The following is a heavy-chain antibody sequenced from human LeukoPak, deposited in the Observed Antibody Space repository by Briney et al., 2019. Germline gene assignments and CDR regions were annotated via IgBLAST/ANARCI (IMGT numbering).Heavy chain of an antibody. J-gene: IGHJ4*02. D-gene: IGHD4-17*01. V-gene: IGHV3-30*02. Sequence: SGGSLRLSCAASGFTFSSYGMHWVRQAPGKGLEWVAFIRHDGSNKYYADSVKGRFTISRDNSKNTLYLQMNSLRAEDTAVYYCAKDLTTTVTTAIDCWGQGTLVTVSS. CDR3: AKDLTTTVTTAIDC. CDR1: GFTFSSYG. CDR2: IRHDGSNK.